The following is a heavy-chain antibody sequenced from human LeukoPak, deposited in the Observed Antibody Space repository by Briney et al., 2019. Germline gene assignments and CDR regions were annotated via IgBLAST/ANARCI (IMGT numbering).Heavy chain of an antibody. CDR2: IYTSGCT. CDR1: GGSISSGSYY. J-gene: IGHJ4*02. V-gene: IGHV4-61*02. Sequence: SETLSLTCTVSGGSISSGSYYWSWIRQPAGKGLEWIGRIYTSGCTNYNPSLKSRVTISVDTSKNQFSLKLSSVTAADTAVYYCARDAPLDYYDSSGYWGPLYYFDYWGQGTLVTVSS. CDR3: ARDAPLDYYDSSGYWGPLYYFDY. D-gene: IGHD3-22*01.